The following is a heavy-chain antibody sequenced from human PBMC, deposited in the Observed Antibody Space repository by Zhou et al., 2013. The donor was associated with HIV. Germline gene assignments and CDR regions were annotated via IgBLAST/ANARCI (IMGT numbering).Heavy chain of an antibody. CDR3: ARDWFSGTSDCFDY. CDR1: GYTFTSYG. CDR2: IDPNSGGT. D-gene: IGHD1-26*01. V-gene: IGHV1-2*02. J-gene: IGHJ4*02. Sequence: QIHMVQSGGEVKKPGASVKVSCKTSGYTFTSYGICWVRQAPGHGPEWMGWIDPNSGGTKIAQDFQGRVTMTRDTSISTVYMELSGLRFDDTAVYYCARDWFSGTSDCFDYWGQGTLVTVAS.